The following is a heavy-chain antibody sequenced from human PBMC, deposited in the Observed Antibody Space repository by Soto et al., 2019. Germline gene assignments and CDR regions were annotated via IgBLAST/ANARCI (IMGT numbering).Heavy chain of an antibody. CDR1: GFTFSSYS. CDR3: ARDEGDDYSNYYYYGMDV. J-gene: IGHJ6*02. V-gene: IGHV3-21*01. D-gene: IGHD4-4*01. CDR2: ISSSSSYI. Sequence: PGVSLRLSCAASGFTFSSYSMNWVRQAPGKGLEWVSSISSSSSYIYYADSVKGRFTISRDNAKNSLYLQMNSLRAEDTAVYYCARDEGDDYSNYYYYGMDVWGQGTTVTVSS.